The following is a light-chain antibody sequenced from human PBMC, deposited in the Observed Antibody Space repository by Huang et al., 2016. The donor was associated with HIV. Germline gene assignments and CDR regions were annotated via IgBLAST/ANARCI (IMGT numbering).Light chain of an antibody. V-gene: IGKV1-5*03. Sequence: DIQMTQSPSTLSVSVGDRVTITCRASQSVSSWLAWYQQKPGKAPKLLIYRASSLESGVPSRFSGSGSGSEFTLTISSLQPDDFATYYCQQYNGYSPVTFGQGTKLEIK. CDR1: QSVSSW. CDR3: QQYNGYSPVT. J-gene: IGKJ2*01. CDR2: RAS.